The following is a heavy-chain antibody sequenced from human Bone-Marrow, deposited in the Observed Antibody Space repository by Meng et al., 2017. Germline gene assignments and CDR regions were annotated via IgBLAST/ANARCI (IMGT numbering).Heavy chain of an antibody. D-gene: IGHD4-17*01. CDR1: NFTLSIYA. CDR3: AKVPYGDYFNWFDP. CDR2: LSSSGSST. J-gene: IGHJ5*02. V-gene: IGHV3-23*01. Sequence: GESLKLSCATSNFTLSIYAMTWVRQAPGKGLEWVSSLSSSGSSTYYADSVKGRFTISRDNSKNTLYLQMNSLRAEDTAIYFCAKVPYGDYFNWFDPRGQGTLVTVSS.